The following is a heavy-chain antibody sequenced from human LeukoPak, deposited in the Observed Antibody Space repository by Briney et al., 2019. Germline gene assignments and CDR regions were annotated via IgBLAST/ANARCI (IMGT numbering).Heavy chain of an antibody. V-gene: IGHV1-18*01. D-gene: IGHD1-26*01. CDR1: GYTFTSYG. Sequence: GASVKVSCKASGYTFTSYGFIWVRQAPGQGLEWMGWISAYNGNTNYAQKFQGRVTMTTDTSTSTAYMELRSLRSDDTAVYYCARLWGSVGAPGFDCWGQGTLVTVSS. CDR2: ISAYNGNT. J-gene: IGHJ4*02. CDR3: ARLWGSVGAPGFDC.